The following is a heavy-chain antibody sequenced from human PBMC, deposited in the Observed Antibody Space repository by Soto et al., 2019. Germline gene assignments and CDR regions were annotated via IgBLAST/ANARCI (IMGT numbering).Heavy chain of an antibody. Sequence: QLQLQESGSGLVKPSQTLSLTCAVSGGSISSGGYSWSWIRQPPGKGLEWIGYIYHSGSTNYNPSLQSRVTISEDKSKNQFSLKLSSVTAADTAVYYCAAGAIFGVVPLDYWGQGTLVTVSS. V-gene: IGHV4-30-2*01. D-gene: IGHD3-3*01. J-gene: IGHJ4*02. CDR2: IYHSGST. CDR1: GGSISSGGYS. CDR3: AAGAIFGVVPLDY.